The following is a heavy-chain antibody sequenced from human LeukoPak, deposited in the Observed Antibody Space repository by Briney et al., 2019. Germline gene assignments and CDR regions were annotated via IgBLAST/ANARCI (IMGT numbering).Heavy chain of an antibody. D-gene: IGHD6-13*01. Sequence: PSETLSLTCSVSGASVFNNYWSWIRQPPGKRLEWIGRIYTSGSTNYKPSLKSRVTMSVDTSKNQFSLKLTSVTAADTAVYYCARDGVENSSWYPLDSWGPGTLVTVSS. J-gene: IGHJ4*02. CDR1: GASVFNNY. CDR3: ARDGVENSSWYPLDS. CDR2: IYTSGST. V-gene: IGHV4-4*07.